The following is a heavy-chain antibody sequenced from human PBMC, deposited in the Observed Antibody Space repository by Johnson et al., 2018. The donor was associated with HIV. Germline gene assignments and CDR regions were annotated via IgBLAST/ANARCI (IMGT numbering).Heavy chain of an antibody. J-gene: IGHJ3*02. CDR2: INWNGGST. CDR3: ERVVSSLTSPPDI. CDR1: GFTFSNYG. D-gene: IGHD6-6*01. V-gene: IGHV3-20*04. Sequence: VQLVESGGGVVQPGRSLRLSCAASGFTFSNYGMHWVRQAPGKGLEWVSGINWNGGSTGYADSVKGRFTISRDNAKNSLYLQMNSLRAEDTALYYCERVVSSLTSPPDIWGQGTMVTVSS.